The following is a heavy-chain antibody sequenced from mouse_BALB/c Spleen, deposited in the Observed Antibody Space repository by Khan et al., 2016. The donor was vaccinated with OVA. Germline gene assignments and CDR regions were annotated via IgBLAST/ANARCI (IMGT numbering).Heavy chain of an antibody. D-gene: IGHD2-3*01. V-gene: IGHV14-3*02. Sequence: VQLQQSGAELVKPGASVKLSCTASGFNIKDTYLHWVKQRPEQGLEWIGRIAPANGNTHYDPKFQGKATITADKSSHSSYLQLNSLTSEDTAVSYCAHPPYDPRDVEVWGAGTTVTVS. CDR3: AHPPYDPRDVEV. CDR1: GFNIKDTY. J-gene: IGHJ1*01. CDR2: IAPANGNT.